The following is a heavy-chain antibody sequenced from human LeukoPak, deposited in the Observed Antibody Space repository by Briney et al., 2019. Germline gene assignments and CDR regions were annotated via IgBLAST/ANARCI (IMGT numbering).Heavy chain of an antibody. J-gene: IGHJ4*02. V-gene: IGHV3-23*01. CDR3: AKGRGQKRDSGRVN. D-gene: IGHD3-10*01. Sequence: GGSLRLSCAASGFTFSSFAMSWVRQAPGQGLEWVSAISDNSGNTYYADSVKGRFTISRDNSKNTLYLQMNSLRAEDTAVYYCAKGRGQKRDSGRVNWGQGTLVTVSS. CDR2: ISDNSGNT. CDR1: GFTFSSFA.